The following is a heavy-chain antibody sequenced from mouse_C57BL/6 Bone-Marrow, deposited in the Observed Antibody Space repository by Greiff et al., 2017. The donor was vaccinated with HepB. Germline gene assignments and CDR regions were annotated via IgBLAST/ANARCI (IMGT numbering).Heavy chain of an antibody. J-gene: IGHJ4*01. Sequence: EVQGVESGGGLVQPKGSLKLSCAASGFSFNTYAMNWVRQAPGKGLEWVARIRSKSNNYATYYADSVKDRFTISRDASESMLYLQMNNLKTEDTAMYYCVRHDPVVARYYAMDYWGQGTSVTVSS. CDR1: GFSFNTYA. CDR3: VRHDPVVARYYAMDY. D-gene: IGHD1-1*01. CDR2: IRSKSNNYAT. V-gene: IGHV10-1*01.